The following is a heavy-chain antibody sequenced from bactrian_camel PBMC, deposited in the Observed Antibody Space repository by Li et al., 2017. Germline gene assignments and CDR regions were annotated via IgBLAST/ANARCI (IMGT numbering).Heavy chain of an antibody. CDR1: GIDHHAC. J-gene: IGHJ4*01. Sequence: QVQLVESGGGTVQAGGSLTLSCAVSGIDHHACMAWFRQAPGKEREGVASIAGGGNPAYVESLKGRSTISTDDANNTLDLQIDSLQPEDTAMYYCAVLSQFNHCRGVVVGIWQQYASWGQGTQVTVS. CDR3: AVLSQFNHCRGVVVGIWQQYAS. CDR2: IAGGGNP. D-gene: IGHD6*01. V-gene: IGHV3S55*01.